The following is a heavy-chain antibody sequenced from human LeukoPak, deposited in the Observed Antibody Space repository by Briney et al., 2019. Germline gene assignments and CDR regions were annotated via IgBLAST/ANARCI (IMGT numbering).Heavy chain of an antibody. V-gene: IGHV3-15*01. D-gene: IGHD3-10*01. CDR3: TTAAIWFEDY. CDR2: IKSKTDGGTT. Sequence: GGSLRLSCAASGFTFSNAWMSWVRQAPGKGLEWAGRIKSKTDGGTTDYAAPVKGRFTISRDDSKNTLYLQMNSLKTEDTAVYYCTTAAIWFEDYWGQGTLVTVSS. J-gene: IGHJ4*02. CDR1: GFTFSNAW.